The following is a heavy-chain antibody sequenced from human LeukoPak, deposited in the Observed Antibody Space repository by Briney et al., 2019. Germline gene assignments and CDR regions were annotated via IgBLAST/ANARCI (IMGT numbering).Heavy chain of an antibody. CDR1: GFTFSSYP. V-gene: IGHV3-23*01. CDR3: AKAAHPDTYYYGSGSPHFDY. J-gene: IGHJ4*02. CDR2: ISGSGGST. Sequence: PGGSLRLSCAASGFTFSSYPMSGARQAPGKGLEWFSAISGSGGSTYYADSVKGRFTISRDNSKNTLYLQMNSLRAEDTAVYYCAKAAHPDTYYYGSGSPHFDYWGQGTLVTVSS. D-gene: IGHD3-10*01.